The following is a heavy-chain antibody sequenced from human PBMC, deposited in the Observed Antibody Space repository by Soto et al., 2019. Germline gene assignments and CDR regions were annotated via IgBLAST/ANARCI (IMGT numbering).Heavy chain of an antibody. Sequence: VRLVESGGGLVKPGGSLRLSCAASGFTFNKYSMNWVRQAPGKGLEWVASITSKTGEQYYADSVKGRFIISRDNTNNSLSLQVTSLRDEDTAVYYCARDLMPNDRGLGDLAYWGQGTLVTVSS. J-gene: IGHJ4*02. V-gene: IGHV3-21*06. CDR3: ARDLMPNDRGLGDLAY. D-gene: IGHD3-22*01. CDR1: GFTFNKYS. CDR2: ITSKTGEQ.